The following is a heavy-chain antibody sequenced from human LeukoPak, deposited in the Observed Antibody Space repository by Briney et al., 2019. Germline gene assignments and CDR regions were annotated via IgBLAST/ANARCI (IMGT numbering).Heavy chain of an antibody. J-gene: IGHJ3*02. CDR2: ISCSGSTI. CDR1: GFTFSDYY. V-gene: IGHV3-11*04. D-gene: IGHD2-2*01. CDR3: ARTVVVPGLGAFDI. Sequence: GGSLRLSCEASGFTFSDYYMSWIRQAPGKGLEWVSYISCSGSTIYYADSVKGRFTISRDNAKNSLYLQMNSLRAEDTAVYYCARTVVVPGLGAFDIWGQGTMVTVSS.